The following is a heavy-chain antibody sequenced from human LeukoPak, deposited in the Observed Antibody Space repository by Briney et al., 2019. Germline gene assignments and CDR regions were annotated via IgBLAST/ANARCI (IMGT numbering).Heavy chain of an antibody. Sequence: GGXLRLSCAASGFTFSSYAMSWVRQAPGKGLEGASAISGSGGSTYYADSVKGGFTIYRDNSKKTLYLQMNSLRAEDTAVYYCAKDQPFYSSSSGPDYWGQGTLVTVSS. D-gene: IGHD6-6*01. CDR3: AKDQPFYSSSSGPDY. CDR1: GFTFSSYA. V-gene: IGHV3-23*01. CDR2: ISGSGGST. J-gene: IGHJ4*02.